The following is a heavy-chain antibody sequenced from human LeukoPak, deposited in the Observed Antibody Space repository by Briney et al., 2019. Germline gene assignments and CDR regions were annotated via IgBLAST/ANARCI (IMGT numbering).Heavy chain of an antibody. D-gene: IGHD2-21*02. CDR3: ARDPFYCGADCSVTPWFDF. V-gene: IGHV3-21*01. Sequence: GGSLPVSCAASGFTFSNYNMNWVRQAPGKGLEWVSSITSRTGYLYYADSVEGRFTISRDNSKNSLYLQMNSLRAEDTAVYYCARDPFYCGADCSVTPWFDFWGQGPLVIV. CDR1: GFTFSNYN. CDR2: ITSRTGYL. J-gene: IGHJ4*02.